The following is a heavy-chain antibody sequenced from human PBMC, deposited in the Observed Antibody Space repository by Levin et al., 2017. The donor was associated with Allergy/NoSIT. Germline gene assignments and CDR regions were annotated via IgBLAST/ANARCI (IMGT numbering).Heavy chain of an antibody. J-gene: IGHJ4*02. V-gene: IGHV3-9*01. Sequence: PGGSLRLSCAASGLRFDEYAMHWVRQVPGKGLEWVSGISWNSATKGYADSVKGRFTISRDNTKNSLYLQMNSLSTEDTALYYCVQGFQPSYSSGTDYWGQGTLVTVSS. CDR1: GLRFDEYA. D-gene: IGHD6-19*01. CDR2: ISWNSATK. CDR3: VQGFQPSYSSGTDY.